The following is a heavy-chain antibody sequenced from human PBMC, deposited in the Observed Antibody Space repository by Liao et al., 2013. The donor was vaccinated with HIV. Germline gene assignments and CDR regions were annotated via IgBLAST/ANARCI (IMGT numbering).Heavy chain of an antibody. CDR3: AARGSNYFDY. V-gene: IGHV4-30-4*01. Sequence: QVQLQESGPGLVKPSQTLSLTCTVSGDSISSGDSYWSWIRQPPGKGLEWIGYISYSGSKYYNPSLKSRVTVSVDTSKNQFSLKLSSVTAADTAVYYCAARGSNYFDYWGQGTLVTVSP. J-gene: IGHJ4*02. CDR1: GDSISSGDSY. CDR2: ISYSGSK. D-gene: IGHD3-10*01.